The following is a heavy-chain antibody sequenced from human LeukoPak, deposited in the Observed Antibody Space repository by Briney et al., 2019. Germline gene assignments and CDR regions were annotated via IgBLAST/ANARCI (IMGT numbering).Heavy chain of an antibody. CDR2: IYSSGST. D-gene: IGHD2-2*01. CDR3: ARGQYHLLYWYFDL. J-gene: IGHJ2*01. V-gene: IGHV4-4*07. Sequence: SETLSLTCTVSGGSISSYYRSWIRQPAGKGLEWIGRIYSSGSTNYNPSLKSRVTMSVDTSKNQFSLKLSSVTAADTAVYYCARGQYHLLYWYFDLWGRGTLVTVSS. CDR1: GGSISSYY.